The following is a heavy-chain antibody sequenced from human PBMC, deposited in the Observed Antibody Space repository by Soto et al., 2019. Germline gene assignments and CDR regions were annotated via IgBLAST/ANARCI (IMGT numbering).Heavy chain of an antibody. V-gene: IGHV3-30*18. D-gene: IGHD6-19*01. J-gene: IGHJ6*02. Sequence: GGSLRLSCAASGFTFSSYGMHWVRQAPGKGLEWVAVISYDGSNKYYADSVKGRFTISRDNSKNTLYLQMNSLRAEDTAVYYCAKDHGGRLSGWYRYYYYGMDVWGQGTTVTVSS. CDR1: GFTFSSYG. CDR2: ISYDGSNK. CDR3: AKDHGGRLSGWYRYYYYGMDV.